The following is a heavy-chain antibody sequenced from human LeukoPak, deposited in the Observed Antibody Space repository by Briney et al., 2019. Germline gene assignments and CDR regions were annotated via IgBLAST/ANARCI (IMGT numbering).Heavy chain of an antibody. CDR1: GDSISSYY. Sequence: KPSETLSLTCTVSGDSISSYYWSWIRQPAGKGLEWIGRIYTSGSTNYNPSLKSRVTMSVDTSKKQFSLKLNSVTAADTAVYYCARGRNDYGGNSLFDYWGQGTLVTVSS. D-gene: IGHD4-23*01. CDR3: ARGRNDYGGNSLFDY. V-gene: IGHV4-4*07. CDR2: IYTSGST. J-gene: IGHJ4*02.